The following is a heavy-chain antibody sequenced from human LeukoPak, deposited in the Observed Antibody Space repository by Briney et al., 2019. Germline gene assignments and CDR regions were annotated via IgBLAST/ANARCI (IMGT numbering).Heavy chain of an antibody. V-gene: IGHV3-30*03. CDR1: GFTFSSYW. CDR3: AREFGDPGDY. D-gene: IGHD4-17*01. J-gene: IGHJ4*02. Sequence: GGSLRLSCAASGFTFSSYWMSWVRQAPGKGLEWVAVISYDGSNKYYADSVKGRFTISRDNSKNTLYLQMNSLRAEDTAVYYCAREFGDPGDYWGQGTLVTVSS. CDR2: ISYDGSNK.